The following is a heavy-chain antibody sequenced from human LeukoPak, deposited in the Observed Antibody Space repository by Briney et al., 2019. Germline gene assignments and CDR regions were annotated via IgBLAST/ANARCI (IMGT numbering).Heavy chain of an antibody. V-gene: IGHV4-4*07. Sequence: SETLPLTCTVSGGSISSYYWSWIRQPAGKGLEWIGRIYTSGSTNYNPSLKSRVTMSVDTSKNQFSLKLSSVTAADTAVYYCARDRPDILTGYYTDYYYYYGVDVWGQGTTVTVSS. D-gene: IGHD3-9*01. J-gene: IGHJ6*02. CDR2: IYTSGST. CDR3: ARDRPDILTGYYTDYYYYYGVDV. CDR1: GGSISSYY.